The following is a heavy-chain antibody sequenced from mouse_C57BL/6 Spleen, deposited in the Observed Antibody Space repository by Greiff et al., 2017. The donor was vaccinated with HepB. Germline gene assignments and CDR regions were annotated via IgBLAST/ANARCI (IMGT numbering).Heavy chain of an antibody. CDR1: GYTFTEYT. D-gene: IGHD2-5*01. V-gene: IGHV1-62-2*01. Sequence: VQLQQSGAELVKPGASVKLSCKASGYTFTEYTIHWVKQRSGQGLEWIGWFYPGSGSIKYNEKFKDKATLTAYKSSSTVYMELSRLTSEDSAVYYCARHEDPYYSNPYFDYWGQGTTLTVSS. J-gene: IGHJ2*01. CDR3: ARHEDPYYSNPYFDY. CDR2: FYPGSGSI.